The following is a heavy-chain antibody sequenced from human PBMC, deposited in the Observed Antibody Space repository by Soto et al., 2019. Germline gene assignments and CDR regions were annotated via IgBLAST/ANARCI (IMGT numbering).Heavy chain of an antibody. Sequence: SETLSLTCTVSGGSVSSGSYYWSWIRQPPGKGLEWIGYIYYSGSTNYNPSLKSRVTISVDTSKNQFSLKLSSVTAADTAVYYCARVLREYYYYYGMDVWGQGTTVTVSS. D-gene: IGHD3-3*01. CDR2: IYYSGST. J-gene: IGHJ6*02. V-gene: IGHV4-61*01. CDR3: ARVLREYYYYYGMDV. CDR1: GGSVSSGSYY.